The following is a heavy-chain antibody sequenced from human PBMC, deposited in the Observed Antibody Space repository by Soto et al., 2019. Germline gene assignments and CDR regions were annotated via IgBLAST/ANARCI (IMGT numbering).Heavy chain of an antibody. CDR1: GYTFTSYG. D-gene: IGHD4-17*01. CDR3: ARGEGPYGDYVSGYFDY. V-gene: IGHV1-18*01. Sequence: ASVKVSCKASGYTFTSYGISWVRQAPGQGLEWMGWISAYNGNTNYAQKLQGRVTMTTDTSTSTAYMGLQSLRSDDPAVYYCARGEGPYGDYVSGYFDYWGQGTLVTVSS. CDR2: ISAYNGNT. J-gene: IGHJ4*02.